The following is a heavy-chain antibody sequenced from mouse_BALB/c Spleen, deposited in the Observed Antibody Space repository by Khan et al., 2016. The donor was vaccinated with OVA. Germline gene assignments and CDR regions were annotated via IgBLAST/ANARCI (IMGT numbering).Heavy chain of an antibody. CDR1: GYSITSEYT. D-gene: IGHD2-4*01. J-gene: IGHJ3*01. Sequence: VQLQESGPGLVKPSQSLSLTCTVTGYSITSEYTWNWIRQFPGNKLEWMGFISYRGNTRYNPSLKSRISITRDTSKNQFFLQLNSVTSEDTATYYCTRKDYYDYDPFPYWGQGTLVTVSA. CDR2: ISYRGNT. V-gene: IGHV3-2*02. CDR3: TRKDYYDYDPFPY.